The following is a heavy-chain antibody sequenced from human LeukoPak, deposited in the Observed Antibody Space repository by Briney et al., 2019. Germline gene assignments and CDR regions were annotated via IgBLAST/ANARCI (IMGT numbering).Heavy chain of an antibody. CDR1: GFSLSTSGVA. V-gene: IGHV2-5*01. D-gene: IGHD4-17*01. CDR3: PRRRSPSNGDWFDP. Sequence: SGPTLVNPTQTLTLTCTFSGFSLSTSGVAVGWFRQPPGGALEWLALIYWNDDTFYNPSLDSRLTIAKDTSKNQVVLTMTNMDPLDTATFYCPRRRSPSNGDWFDPCGQGTLVTVSS. J-gene: IGHJ5*02. CDR2: IYWNDDT.